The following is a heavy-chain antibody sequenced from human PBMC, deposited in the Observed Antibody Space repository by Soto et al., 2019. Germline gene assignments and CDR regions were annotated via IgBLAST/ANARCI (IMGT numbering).Heavy chain of an antibody. CDR3: AKDRSLAAADYYFDY. D-gene: IGHD6-13*01. CDR1: GFSFSNYG. Sequence: QVQLVESGGGVVQPGRSLRLSCAASGFSFSNYGMHWVRQAPGKGLEWVAVISYDGGNKYYADSVKGRFTISRDNSRNTLFLQMNSLRAEDTAMYYCAKDRSLAAADYYFDYWGQGTLVTVSS. V-gene: IGHV3-30*18. J-gene: IGHJ4*02. CDR2: ISYDGGNK.